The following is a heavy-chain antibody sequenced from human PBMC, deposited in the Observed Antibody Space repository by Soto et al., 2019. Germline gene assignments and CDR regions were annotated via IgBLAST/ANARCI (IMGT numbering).Heavy chain of an antibody. CDR2: ISSSGAYA. CDR3: VRGDGDYEGFQY. V-gene: IGHV3-21*01. Sequence: EVQVVESGGGLVHPGDSLRLSCTAFTNYSVNWVRQAPGKGLEWVSSISSSGAYAYYADLVRGRFTISRDNAKNSVDLQMNSLRAEDTAVYYCVRGDGDYEGFQYWGQGTRGTVSS. CDR1: TNYS. J-gene: IGHJ4*02. D-gene: IGHD4-17*01.